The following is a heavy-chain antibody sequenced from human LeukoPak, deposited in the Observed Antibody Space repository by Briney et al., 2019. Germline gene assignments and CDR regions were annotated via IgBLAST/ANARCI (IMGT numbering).Heavy chain of an antibody. CDR1: GGSISGHY. V-gene: IGHV4-59*11. J-gene: IGHJ2*01. CDR2: ISYSGST. Sequence: SETLSLTCTVSGGSISGHYWSWIRQPPGKGLEFIGYISYSGSTNYSPSLKSRVTMSIDTSKNQFSLKLSSVTAADTALYYCTKGGWYLDLWGRGTLVTASS. CDR3: TKGGWYLDL. D-gene: IGHD3-16*01.